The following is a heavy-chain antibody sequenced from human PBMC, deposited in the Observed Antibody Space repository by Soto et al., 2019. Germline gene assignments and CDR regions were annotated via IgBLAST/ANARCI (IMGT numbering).Heavy chain of an antibody. J-gene: IGHJ4*02. Sequence: SETLSLTCSVSGGSISGSYWSWIRQSPGKGLEWLGYVYCTGSTNYSPSLRSRVSISVDTSKNEFSLRLSSVTAADTAVYFCARSVAVPGAHIDYWGQGTQVTVSS. D-gene: IGHD6-19*01. CDR2: VYCTGST. CDR1: GGSISGSY. CDR3: ARSVAVPGAHIDY. V-gene: IGHV4-59*01.